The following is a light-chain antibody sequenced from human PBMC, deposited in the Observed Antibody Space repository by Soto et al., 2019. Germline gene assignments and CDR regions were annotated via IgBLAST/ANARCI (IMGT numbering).Light chain of an antibody. CDR3: QQYGSSP. CDR1: QSVSSSY. Sequence: EIVLTQSPGTLSLSPGEGATLSCRASQSVSSSYLAWYQQKPGQAPRLLIYGASSRATGIPDRFSGSGSGTDFTLTSSRLEPEDFAVYYCQQYGSSPFGQGTRLEIK. V-gene: IGKV3-20*01. J-gene: IGKJ5*01. CDR2: GAS.